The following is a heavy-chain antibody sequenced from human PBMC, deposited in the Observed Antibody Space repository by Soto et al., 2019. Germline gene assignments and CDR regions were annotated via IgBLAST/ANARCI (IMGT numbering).Heavy chain of an antibody. CDR3: DTSAPGSHDY. J-gene: IGHJ4*02. Sequence: GGSLRLSCAASGFTFSSYAMHWVRQAPGKGLEWVAVISYDGSNKYYADSVKGRFTISRDNAKNTLYLQMNSLRAEDTAVYYYDTSAPGSHDYWGQGTLVTVSS. CDR1: GFTFSSYA. D-gene: IGHD3-22*01. CDR2: ISYDGSNK. V-gene: IGHV3-30-3*01.